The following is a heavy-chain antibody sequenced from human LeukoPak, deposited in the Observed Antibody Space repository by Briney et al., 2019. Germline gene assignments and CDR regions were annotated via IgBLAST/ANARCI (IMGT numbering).Heavy chain of an antibody. CDR3: ARDSRIVVDTTSFDY. Sequence: GASVKVSCQASGYTFTSYYMHWVRQAPGQGLEWMGIINPSGGSTSYAQKFQGRVTMTRDTSTSTVYMELSSLRSEDTAVYYCARDSRIVVDTTSFDYWGQGTLVTVSS. J-gene: IGHJ4*02. CDR1: GYTFTSYY. CDR2: INPSGGST. D-gene: IGHD3-22*01. V-gene: IGHV1-46*01.